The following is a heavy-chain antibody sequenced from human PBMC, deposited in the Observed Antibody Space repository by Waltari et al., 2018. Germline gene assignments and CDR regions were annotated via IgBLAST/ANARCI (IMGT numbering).Heavy chain of an antibody. J-gene: IGHJ4*02. V-gene: IGHV3-23*01. CDR2: IRGSGDST. Sequence: EVQLLESGGGLVQPGGSLRLSCAASGFTFSSYVMSWVRQAPGKGGEWVADIRGSGDSTYYEDSVKGRCSISRDNSKNTLYLQINNLRAEDTAVYYCAKDTDCGGDCSWYYFDYWGQGTLVTVSS. CDR3: AKDTDCGGDCSWYYFDY. D-gene: IGHD2-21*02. CDR1: GFTFSSYV.